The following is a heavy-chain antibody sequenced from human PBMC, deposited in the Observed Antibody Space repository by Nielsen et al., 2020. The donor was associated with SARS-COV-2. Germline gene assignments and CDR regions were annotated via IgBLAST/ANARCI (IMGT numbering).Heavy chain of an antibody. D-gene: IGHD6-19*01. V-gene: IGHV3-11*01. CDR3: GIAVAGDPHDY. J-gene: IGHJ4*02. CDR2: ISSSGSTI. Sequence: GESLKISCAASGFTFSDYYMSWIRQAPGKGLEWVSYISSSGSTIYYADSVKGRFTISRDNAKNSLYLQMNSLRAEDTAVYYRGIAVAGDPHDYWGQGTLVTVSS. CDR1: GFTFSDYY.